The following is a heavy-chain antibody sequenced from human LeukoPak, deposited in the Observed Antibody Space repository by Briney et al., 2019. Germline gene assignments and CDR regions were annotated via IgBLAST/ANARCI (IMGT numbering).Heavy chain of an antibody. CDR1: GFTFSSYA. J-gene: IGHJ4*02. D-gene: IGHD3-10*01. CDR2: ISYDGSNK. CDR3: ARDPSHYYGSGSYDY. Sequence: TGGSLRLSCAASGFTFSSYAMHWVRQAPGKGLEWVAVISYDGSNKYYADSVKGRFTISGDNSKNTLYLQMNSLRAEDTAVYYCARDPSHYYGSGSYDYWGQGTLVTVSS. V-gene: IGHV3-30*04.